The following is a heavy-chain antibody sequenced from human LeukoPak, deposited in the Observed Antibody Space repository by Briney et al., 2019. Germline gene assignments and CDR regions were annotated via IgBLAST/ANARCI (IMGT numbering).Heavy chain of an antibody. CDR1: GYTFTSYG. V-gene: IGHV1-18*01. CDR3: ARAVAGTGFDY. D-gene: IGHD6-19*01. Sequence: GASLKVSCKASGYTFTSYGISWVRQAPGHGLEWMGWISAYNGNTNYAQKLQGRVTMTTDTSTSTAYMELRSLRSDDTAVYYCARAVAGTGFDYWGQGTLVTVSS. CDR2: ISAYNGNT. J-gene: IGHJ4*02.